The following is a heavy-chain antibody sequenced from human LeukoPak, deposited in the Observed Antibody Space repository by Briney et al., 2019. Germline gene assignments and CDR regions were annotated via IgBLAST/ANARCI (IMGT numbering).Heavy chain of an antibody. J-gene: IGHJ5*02. Sequence: GESLKISCKASGYTFTTYWIGWVRQMPGKGLEWMGIIDPGDSETKYSPSFQGQVTISVDESISTAYLQWSSLKASDTAMYYCARQGHSSTWFDWFDPWGQGTLVTVSS. CDR3: ARQGHSSTWFDWFDP. D-gene: IGHD6-13*01. CDR1: GYTFTTYW. CDR2: IDPGDSET. V-gene: IGHV5-51*01.